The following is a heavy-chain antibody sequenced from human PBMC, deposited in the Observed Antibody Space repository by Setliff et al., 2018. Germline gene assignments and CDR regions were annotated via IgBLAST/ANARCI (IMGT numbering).Heavy chain of an antibody. V-gene: IGHV4-39*07. J-gene: IGHJ4*02. CDR3: ARRETYYNFWSGYYAY. D-gene: IGHD3-3*01. CDR2: IYYSGST. CDR1: GGSISSSSYY. Sequence: PSETLSLTCTVSGGSISSSSYYWGWIRQPPGKGLEWIGSIYYSGSTYYNPSLKSRVTISVDTSKNQFSLKLSSVTAADTAVYYCARRETYYNFWSGYYAYWGLGTLVTVSS.